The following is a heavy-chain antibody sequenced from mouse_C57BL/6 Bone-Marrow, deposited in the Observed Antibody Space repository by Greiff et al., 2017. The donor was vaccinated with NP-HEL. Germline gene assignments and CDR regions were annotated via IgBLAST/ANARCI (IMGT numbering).Heavy chain of an antibody. D-gene: IGHD2-12*01. CDR1: GFTFSSYG. Sequence: EVKLMESGGDLVKPGGSLKLSCAASGFTFSSYGMSWVRQTPDKRLEWVATISSGGSYTYYPASVKGRFTISRDNAKNTLYLQMSSLKSEDTAMYYCASRYSSWFAYWGQGTLVTVSA. J-gene: IGHJ3*01. CDR2: ISSGGSYT. CDR3: ASRYSSWFAY. V-gene: IGHV5-6*02.